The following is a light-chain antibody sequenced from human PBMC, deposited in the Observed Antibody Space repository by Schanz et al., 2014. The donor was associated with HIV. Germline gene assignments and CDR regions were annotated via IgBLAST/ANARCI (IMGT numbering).Light chain of an antibody. J-gene: IGLJ2*01. CDR2: LNSDGSH. CDR1: SGHSNYA. V-gene: IGLV4-69*01. Sequence: QSVLTQSPSASASLGASVKLTCTLSSGHSNYAVAWHQQQPEKGPRYLMNLNSDGSHNKGDGIPDRFSGSSSGAERYLTISSLQSEDEADYYCQTWDTGTHVLFGGGTKFTVL. CDR3: QTWDTGTHVL.